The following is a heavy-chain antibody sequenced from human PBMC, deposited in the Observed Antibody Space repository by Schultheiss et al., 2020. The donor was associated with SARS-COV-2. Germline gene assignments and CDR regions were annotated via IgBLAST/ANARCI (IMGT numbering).Heavy chain of an antibody. D-gene: IGHD6-25*01. CDR2: ITSDGSST. V-gene: IGHV3-64D*06. CDR1: GFTFNKYP. J-gene: IGHJ6*02. Sequence: GGSLRLSCSVSGFTFNKYPMHWVRQASGKGLEHVSAITSDGSSTYYADSVKGRFTISRDDSKNTLYFLMSSLRPEDTGVYYCVKDSARGYYYAMDVWGQGTTVTVSS. CDR3: VKDSARGYYYAMDV.